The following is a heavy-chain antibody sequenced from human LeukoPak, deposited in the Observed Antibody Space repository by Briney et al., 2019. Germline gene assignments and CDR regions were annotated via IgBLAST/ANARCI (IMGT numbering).Heavy chain of an antibody. CDR2: INPNSGGT. CDR1: GYTFTGYY. V-gene: IGHV1-2*02. Sequence: EASVKVSCKASGYTFTGYYMHWVRQAPGQGLEWMGWINPNSGGTNYAQKFQGRVTMTRDTSISTAYMELSRLRCDDTAVYYCARGKYIVATLLGPFNYWGQGTLVTVSS. CDR3: ARGKYIVATLLGPFNY. D-gene: IGHD5-12*01. J-gene: IGHJ4*02.